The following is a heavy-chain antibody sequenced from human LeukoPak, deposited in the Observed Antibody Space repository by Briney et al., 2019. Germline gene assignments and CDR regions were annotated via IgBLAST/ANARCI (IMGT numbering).Heavy chain of an antibody. CDR3: ARAGGSTVSHSDY. J-gene: IGHJ4*02. CDR1: AFTFSSYA. CDR2: ISGSGTNT. Sequence: TGGSLRLSCAASAFTFSSYAMSWVRQAPGKGLEWVSTISGSGTNTYYADSVKGRFTISRDNSKNTLYLQMSSLRAEDTAVYYCARAGGSTVSHSDYWGQGTLVTVSS. D-gene: IGHD4-17*01. V-gene: IGHV3-23*01.